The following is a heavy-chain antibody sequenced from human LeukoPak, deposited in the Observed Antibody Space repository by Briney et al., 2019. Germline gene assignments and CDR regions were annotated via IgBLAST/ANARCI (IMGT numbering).Heavy chain of an antibody. V-gene: IGHV3-23*01. CDR3: AKGDYGGDFRYFDY. CDR2: ISGNGDST. CDR1: GFTFRSYS. D-gene: IGHD4-23*01. Sequence: GRSLRLSCAASGFTFRSYSMSWVRQAAGRGLEWVFAISGNGDSTYYADSVKGRFTISRDNSKNTLFLQMSRLRAEDTAVYYCAKGDYGGDFRYFDYWGQGTLVTVSS. J-gene: IGHJ4*02.